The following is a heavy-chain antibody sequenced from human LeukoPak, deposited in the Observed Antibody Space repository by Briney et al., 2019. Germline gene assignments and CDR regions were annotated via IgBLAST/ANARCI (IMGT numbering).Heavy chain of an antibody. V-gene: IGHV3-74*01. CDR2: ITSDGRNT. CDR3: ARDWHYRLDM. Sequence: GGSLRLSCAASGFTLSPSWMNWVRQVPGKGLVWVSRITSDGRNTVYADSVKGRFTISRDNARNTVYLQMTSLGAGDSAVYFCARDWHYRLDMWGQGALVTVSS. D-gene: IGHD4-4*01. CDR1: GFTLSPSW. J-gene: IGHJ4*02.